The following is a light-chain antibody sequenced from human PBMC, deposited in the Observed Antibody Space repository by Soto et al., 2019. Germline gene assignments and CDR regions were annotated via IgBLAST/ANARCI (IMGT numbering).Light chain of an antibody. V-gene: IGKV1-39*01. CDR2: AAS. CDR3: QQLNSYPLT. Sequence: IQMTQSPSSLSASVGGKVTITCRASKNINKYLNWYKQKPGKAPELLIYAASNLQIGVTSRFSGNGSGTDFTLTVSSVQPEDFATYYCQQLNSYPLTFGGGTKVDIK. J-gene: IGKJ4*01. CDR1: KNINKY.